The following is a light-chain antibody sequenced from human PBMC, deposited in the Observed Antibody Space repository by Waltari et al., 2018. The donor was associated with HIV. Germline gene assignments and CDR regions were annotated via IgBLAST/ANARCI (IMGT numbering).Light chain of an antibody. Sequence: QLVLTQSPSASASLAASVRLTCTLTSSHYADAIAWPQPQPQTGPPFPMKVNSDGSHNKGDGIPDRCSGSSSGPDRYLTISSLQSDDEADYYCQTWGTGIVAFGGGTKLTVL. J-gene: IGLJ2*01. V-gene: IGLV4-69*02. CDR1: SSHYADA. CDR2: VNSDGSH. CDR3: QTWGTGIVA.